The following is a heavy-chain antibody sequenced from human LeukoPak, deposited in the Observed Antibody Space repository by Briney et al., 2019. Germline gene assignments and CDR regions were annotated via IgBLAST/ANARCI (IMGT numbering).Heavy chain of an antibody. D-gene: IGHD6-19*01. CDR2: ISGSGGST. J-gene: IGHJ5*02. CDR1: GFTFSSYA. Sequence: GGSLRLSCAASGFTFSSYAMSWVRQAPGKGLEWVSAISGSGGSTYYADSVKGRFTISRDNSKNTLYLQMNSLRAEDTAVYYCAKDRAPDSSGWYEWFDPWGQGTLVTVSS. V-gene: IGHV3-23*01. CDR3: AKDRAPDSSGWYEWFDP.